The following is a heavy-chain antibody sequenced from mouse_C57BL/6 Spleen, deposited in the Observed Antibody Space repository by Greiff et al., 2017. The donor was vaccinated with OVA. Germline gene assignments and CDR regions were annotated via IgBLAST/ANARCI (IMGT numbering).Heavy chain of an antibody. V-gene: IGHV1-15*01. CDR3: TRWTRQLRLPYFDY. J-gene: IGHJ2*01. CDR2: IDPETGGT. D-gene: IGHD3-2*02. CDR1: GYTFTDYE. Sequence: QVQLQQSGAELVRPGASVTLSCKASGYTFTDYEMHWVKQTPVHGLEWIGAIDPETGGTAYNQKFKGKAILTADKSSSTAYMELRSLTSEDSAVYYCTRWTRQLRLPYFDYWGQGTTLTVSS.